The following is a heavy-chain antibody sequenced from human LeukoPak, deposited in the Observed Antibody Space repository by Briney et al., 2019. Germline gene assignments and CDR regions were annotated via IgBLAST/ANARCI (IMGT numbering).Heavy chain of an antibody. CDR2: ISSSGSIK. CDR3: ARARYTSGWETLNY. V-gene: IGHV3-48*03. D-gene: IGHD6-19*01. CDR1: GFAFNSYE. Sequence: AGGSLRLSCIASGFAFNSYEMNWVRHAPGKGLEWASYISSSGSIKHYADSVKGRFTISRDNAKNSLYLQMNSLRAEDTAVYYCARARYTSGWETLNYWGQGTLVTVSS. J-gene: IGHJ4*02.